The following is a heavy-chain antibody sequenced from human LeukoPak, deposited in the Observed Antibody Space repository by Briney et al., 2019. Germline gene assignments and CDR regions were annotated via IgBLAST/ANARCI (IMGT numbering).Heavy chain of an antibody. Sequence: GGSLRLSCAASGFTFSTYWMNWVRQAPGKGLERVANIKQDGSEKYFVDSVKGRFTISRDNAKNSLYLQINSLRAEDTAVYYCARGRLATYYYYGMDVWGQGTTVTVSS. V-gene: IGHV3-7*01. CDR1: GFTFSTYW. CDR3: ARGRLATYYYYGMDV. J-gene: IGHJ6*02. CDR2: IKQDGSEK. D-gene: IGHD3-9*01.